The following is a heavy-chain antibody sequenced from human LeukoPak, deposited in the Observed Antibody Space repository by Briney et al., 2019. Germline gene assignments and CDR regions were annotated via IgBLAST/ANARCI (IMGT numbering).Heavy chain of an antibody. J-gene: IGHJ4*02. CDR2: ISGSGGST. V-gene: IGHV3-23*01. CDR3: ARVVGATSFDY. CDR1: GFTFSSYA. Sequence: GGSLRLSCAASGFTFSSYAMSWVRQAPGKGLEWVSAISGSGGSTYYADSVKGRFTISRDNSMNTLYLQMNSLRAEDTAVYYCARVVGATSFDYWGQGTLVTVSS. D-gene: IGHD1-26*01.